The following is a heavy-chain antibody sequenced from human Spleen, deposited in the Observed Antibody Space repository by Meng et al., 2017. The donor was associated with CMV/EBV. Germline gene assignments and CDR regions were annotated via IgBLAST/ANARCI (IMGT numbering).Heavy chain of an antibody. CDR3: TKGGWSDD. Sequence: SLRLSWAASGFTFSTCLMTWVRQAPGKGLEWIAVISTSDTFTQYADSVKGRFTISRDNSKNMVYVQMNGLRVDETAVYYCTKGGWSDDWGQGTLVTVSS. CDR2: ISTSDTFT. D-gene: IGHD6-19*01. J-gene: IGHJ4*02. V-gene: IGHV3-23*01. CDR1: GFTFSTCL.